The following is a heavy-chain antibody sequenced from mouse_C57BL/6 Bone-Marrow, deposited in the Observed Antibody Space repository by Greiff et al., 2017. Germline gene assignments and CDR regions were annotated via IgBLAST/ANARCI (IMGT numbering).Heavy chain of an antibody. CDR1: EYEFPSHD. J-gene: IGHJ1*03. D-gene: IGHD2-1*01. Sequence: EVKLMESGGGLVQPGESLQLSCESNEYEFPSHDMSWVRKTPEKRLELVAAINSDGGSTYYPDTMERRFIISRDNTKKTLYLQMSSLRSEDTALYYCARIRSVTYWYFDVWGTGTTVTVSS. CDR2: INSDGGST. V-gene: IGHV5-2*01. CDR3: ARIRSVTYWYFDV.